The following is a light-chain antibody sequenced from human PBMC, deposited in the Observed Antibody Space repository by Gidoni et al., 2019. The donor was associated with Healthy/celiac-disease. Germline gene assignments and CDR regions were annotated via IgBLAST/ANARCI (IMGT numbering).Light chain of an antibody. CDR3: SSYTSSSTPVV. Sequence: QSALTQPASVSGSPGQSITIPCTGTSSDVGGYNYVSWYQQHPGKAPKLMIYEVSNWPSGVSNRFSGSKSGNTASLTISGLQAEDEADYYCSSYTSSSTPVVFGGGTKLTVL. V-gene: IGLV2-14*01. CDR1: SSDVGGYNY. J-gene: IGLJ2*01. CDR2: EVS.